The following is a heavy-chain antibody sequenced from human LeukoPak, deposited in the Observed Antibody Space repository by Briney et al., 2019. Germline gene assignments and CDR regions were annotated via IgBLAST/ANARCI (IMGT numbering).Heavy chain of an antibody. J-gene: IGHJ4*02. D-gene: IGHD6-19*01. Sequence: GGSLRLSCAASGFTFSSYWMSWIRQAPGKGLEWVSYISSSGSTIYYADSVKGRFTISRDNAKNSLYLQMNSLRAEDTAVYYCARDAHYSSGPADYFDYWGQGTLVTVSS. V-gene: IGHV3-11*04. CDR1: GFTFSSYW. CDR2: ISSSGSTI. CDR3: ARDAHYSSGPADYFDY.